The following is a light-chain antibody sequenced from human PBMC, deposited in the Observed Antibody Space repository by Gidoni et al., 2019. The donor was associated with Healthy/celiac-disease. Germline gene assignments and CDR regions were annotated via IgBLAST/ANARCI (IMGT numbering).Light chain of an antibody. V-gene: IGKV3-11*01. CDR1: QSVSSY. CDR2: DAS. CDR3: QQRSNWPPLT. J-gene: IGKJ4*01. Sequence: EIVLTQSPATLSLSPGERATLSCRASQSVSSYLAWYQQKPGQAPRLLIYDASNSATGIPARFSGSGSGTDFTLTISSLEPEAFAVYSCQQRSNWPPLTFGGGTKVEIK.